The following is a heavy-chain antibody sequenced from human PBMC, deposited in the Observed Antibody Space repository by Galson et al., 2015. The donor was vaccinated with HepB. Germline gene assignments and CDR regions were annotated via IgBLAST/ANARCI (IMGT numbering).Heavy chain of an antibody. CDR3: ARDRGLDTAMVRGGDRYYYGMDV. CDR1: GGTFSSYA. D-gene: IGHD5-18*01. J-gene: IGHJ6*02. Sequence: SVKVSCKASGGTFSSYAISWVRQAPGQGLEWMGGIIPIFGTANYAQKFQGRVTITADESTSTAYMELSSLRSEDTAVYYCARDRGLDTAMVRGGDRYYYGMDVWGQGTTVTVSS. V-gene: IGHV1-69*13. CDR2: IIPIFGTA.